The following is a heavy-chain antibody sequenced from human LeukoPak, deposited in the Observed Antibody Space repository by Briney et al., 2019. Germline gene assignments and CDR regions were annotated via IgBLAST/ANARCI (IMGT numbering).Heavy chain of an antibody. CDR3: AKNNSWVITMVRGDPDRDY. J-gene: IGHJ4*02. D-gene: IGHD3-10*01. V-gene: IGHV3-23*01. CDR1: GFTFSSYA. Sequence: GGSLRLSCAASGFTFSSYAMNWVRQAPGKGLEWVSGISGSGGSTYCVDSVKGRFTISRDNSKNTLYLQMNSLRAEDTAVYYCAKNNSWVITMVRGDPDRDYWGQGTLVTVSS. CDR2: ISGSGGST.